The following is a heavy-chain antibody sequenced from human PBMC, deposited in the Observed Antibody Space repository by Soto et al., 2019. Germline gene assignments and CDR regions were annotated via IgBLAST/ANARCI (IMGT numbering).Heavy chain of an antibody. D-gene: IGHD3-22*01. CDR3: ARDVGGSVVPHWFDP. V-gene: IGHV4-4*07. CDR2: VDASGNT. CDR1: GHSISADY. Sequence: QVQLQESGPGLVKASETLSLSCTVSGHSISADYWSWIRQPAGKRLEWIGRVDASGNTNYTPPLKSRVTMSVDTSKNQFFLKVRSVTAADTAMYFCARDVGGSVVPHWFDPWGQGALVTVSS. J-gene: IGHJ5*02.